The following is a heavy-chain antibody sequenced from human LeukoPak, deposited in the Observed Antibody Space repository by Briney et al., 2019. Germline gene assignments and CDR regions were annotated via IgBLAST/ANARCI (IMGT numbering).Heavy chain of an antibody. CDR2: INPSGGST. J-gene: IGHJ4*02. V-gene: IGHV1-46*01. CDR3: ARTYSSGWYDY. D-gene: IGHD6-19*01. CDR1: GYTFTSYY. Sequence: ASVKVSCKASGYTFTSYYMHWVRQTPGQGLEWMGIINPSGGSTSYAQKFQGRVTMTRDTSTSTVYMELSSLRSEDTAVYYCARTYSSGWYDYWGQGTLVTVSS.